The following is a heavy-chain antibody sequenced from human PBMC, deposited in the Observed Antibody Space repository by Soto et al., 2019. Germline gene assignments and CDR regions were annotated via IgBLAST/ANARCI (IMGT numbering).Heavy chain of an antibody. J-gene: IGHJ6*02. CDR2: ISSSSSTI. CDR3: AREGYSYYYGMDV. CDR1: GFTFSSYS. Sequence: EVQLVESGGGLVQPGGSLRLSCAASGFTFSSYSMNWVRQAPGKGLEWVSYISSSSSTIYYADSVKGRFTISRDNAKNSLYLQMNSLRAEDTAVYYCAREGYSYYYGMDVWGQGTTVTVSS. V-gene: IGHV3-48*01.